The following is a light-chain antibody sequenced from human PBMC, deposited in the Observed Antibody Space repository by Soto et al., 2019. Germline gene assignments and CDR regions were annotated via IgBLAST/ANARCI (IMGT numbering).Light chain of an antibody. V-gene: IGKV3-11*01. J-gene: IGKJ5*01. CDR2: DAS. CDR1: QSVRNY. CDR3: QQLNNWPIT. Sequence: EIVLTQSPATLSLSPGERVTLSCRASQSVRNYLAWYQQKPGQAPRFLIYDASNRATGIPARFSGSGSGTAFTLTISSLEPEDFSVYYCQQLNNWPITFVQGTRLEIK.